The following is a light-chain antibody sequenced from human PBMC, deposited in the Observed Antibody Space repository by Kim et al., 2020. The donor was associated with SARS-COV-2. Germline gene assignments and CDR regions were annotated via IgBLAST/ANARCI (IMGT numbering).Light chain of an antibody. CDR1: QKVCRSY. J-gene: IGKJ1*01. CDR2: GAS. Sequence: APGEGATPPCWASQKVCRSYLAWYQQKAGQPPRLLIYGASTRATGIPDRFSATGSGTDFTLTVSRLEPEDFAVYYCHHYSSSPWTFGQGTKVEIK. CDR3: HHYSSSPWT. V-gene: IGKV3-20*01.